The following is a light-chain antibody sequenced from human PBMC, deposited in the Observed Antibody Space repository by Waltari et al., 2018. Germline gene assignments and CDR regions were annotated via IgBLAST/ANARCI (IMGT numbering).Light chain of an antibody. CDR3: YSTDSSGYLKV. Sequence: SYELTQPPSVSVSPGQTARITCSGAALPKKSAFWSQQKSGQAPVLIIFEDSKRPSGIPERFSASSSGTMATFTITGAQVDDEAEYYCYSTDSSGYLKVFGGGTKLTVL. CDR2: EDS. J-gene: IGLJ2*01. CDR1: ALPKKS. V-gene: IGLV3-10*01.